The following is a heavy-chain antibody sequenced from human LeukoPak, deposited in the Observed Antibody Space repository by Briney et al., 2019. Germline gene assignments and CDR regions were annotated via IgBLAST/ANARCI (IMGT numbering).Heavy chain of an antibody. CDR3: ARSPTAMASHYFDY. V-gene: IGHV4-34*01. J-gene: IGHJ4*02. CDR1: GGSFSGYY. D-gene: IGHD5-18*01. Sequence: KPSETLSLTCAVYGGSFSGYYWNWIRQPPGKGLEWIGEINHSRSTNYHPSLKSRVTISVDMSKNQFSLKLSSVTAADTAVYYCARSPTAMASHYFDYWGQGTLVTVSS. CDR2: INHSRST.